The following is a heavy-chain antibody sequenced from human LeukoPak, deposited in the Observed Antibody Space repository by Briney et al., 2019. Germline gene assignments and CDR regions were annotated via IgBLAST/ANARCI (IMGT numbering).Heavy chain of an antibody. Sequence: ASVKVSCKASGYTFTGYSVHLVRQAPGQGLEWMGRINPNSGATDYAQKFQGRVTMTRDTSISTVYMELNRLRSDDTAVYYCARELPFDYWGQGTLVTVSS. V-gene: IGHV1-2*06. D-gene: IGHD3-10*01. CDR1: GYTFTGYS. CDR2: INPNSGAT. J-gene: IGHJ4*02. CDR3: ARELPFDY.